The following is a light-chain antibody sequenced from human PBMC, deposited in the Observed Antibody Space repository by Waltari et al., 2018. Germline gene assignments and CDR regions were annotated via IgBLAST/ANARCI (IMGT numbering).Light chain of an antibody. V-gene: IGKV3-11*01. CDR1: QSVYNY. J-gene: IGKJ3*01. CDR2: DSS. Sequence: EIVLTQSPATLPLSPGERATLPCRASQSVYNYLAWYQQKPGQAPRLLIYDSSNRATGIPARFSGSGSGTDFTLTISSLEPEDFAVYYCQQRSHWPRTFGPGTKVDIK. CDR3: QQRSHWPRT.